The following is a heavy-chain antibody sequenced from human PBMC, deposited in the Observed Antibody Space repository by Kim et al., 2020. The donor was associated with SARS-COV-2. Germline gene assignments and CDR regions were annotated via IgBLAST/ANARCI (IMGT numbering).Heavy chain of an antibody. CDR2: IYYSGNT. J-gene: IGHJ5*02. CDR3: ARAGGSVWFDP. Sequence: SETLSLTCAVSGDSISGYYWSWIRQPPGKGLEWIGYIYYSGNTNYNPSLKSRVTITVDTSKNHPFLKLSSVTAADTTVYYCARAGGSVWFDPWGQGTLVTVSS. D-gene: IGHD6-19*01. CDR1: GDSISGYY. V-gene: IGHV4-59*13.